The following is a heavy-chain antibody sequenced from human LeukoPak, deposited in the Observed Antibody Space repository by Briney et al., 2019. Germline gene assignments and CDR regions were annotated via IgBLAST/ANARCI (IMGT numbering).Heavy chain of an antibody. CDR1: GYTFTSYY. D-gene: IGHD7-27*01. CDR2: INPSGGST. Sequence: GESLKISCKGSGYTFTSYYMHWVRQAPGQGLEWMGIINPSGGSTSYAQKFQGRVTMTRDTSTSTVYMELSSLRSEDTAVYYCARGMAQLGGFDYWGQGTLVTVSS. J-gene: IGHJ4*02. V-gene: IGHV1-46*01. CDR3: ARGMAQLGGFDY.